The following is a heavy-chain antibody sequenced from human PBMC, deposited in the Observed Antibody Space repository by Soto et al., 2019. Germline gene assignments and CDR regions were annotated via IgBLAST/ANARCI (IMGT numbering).Heavy chain of an antibody. CDR1: AFTFSSYA. J-gene: IGHJ3*02. CDR3: AMAMGAGAGTGSFDI. V-gene: IGHV3-23*01. Sequence: EVQLLESGGGLVQPGGSLRLSCAASAFTFSSYAMTWVRQAPGKGLDWVSAISAGGDSTNYADSVQGRFTISRDNAKNERDMQMNSLRAESTAVYYCAMAMGAGAGTGSFDIWGQGTMVTVSS. D-gene: IGHD6-13*01. CDR2: ISAGGDST.